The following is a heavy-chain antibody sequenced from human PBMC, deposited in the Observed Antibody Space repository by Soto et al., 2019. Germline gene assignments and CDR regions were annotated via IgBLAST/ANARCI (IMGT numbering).Heavy chain of an antibody. J-gene: IGHJ5*02. CDR1: GGSISSGDYY. V-gene: IGHV4-31*01. CDR2: IYYSGST. Sequence: QVQLQESGPGLVKPSQTLSLTCTVSGGSISSGDYYWSWIRQHPGKGLEWIGYIYYSGSTYYNPSLRSLLTXSXDXXKNRFSLKLSSVTAADTAVYYCARWWSGSRQGFDPWGQGTLVTVSS. CDR3: ARWWSGSRQGFDP. D-gene: IGHD3-3*01.